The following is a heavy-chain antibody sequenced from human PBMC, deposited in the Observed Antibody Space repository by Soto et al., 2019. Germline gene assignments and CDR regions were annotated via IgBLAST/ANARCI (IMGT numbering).Heavy chain of an antibody. J-gene: IGHJ1*01. CDR3: ARDYGYSSRYFQH. D-gene: IGHD6-13*01. V-gene: IGHV1-2*02. CDR2: INPNSGGT. Sequence: ASVKVSCKASGYTFTGYYMHWVRQAPGQGLEWMGWINPNSGGTNYAQKFQGRVTMTRDTSTSTVYMELSSLRSEDTAAYYCARDYGYSSRYFQHWGQGTLVTV. CDR1: GYTFTGYY.